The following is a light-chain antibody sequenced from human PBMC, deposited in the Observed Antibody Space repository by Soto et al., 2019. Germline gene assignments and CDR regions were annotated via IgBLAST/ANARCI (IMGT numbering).Light chain of an antibody. V-gene: IGKV3-20*01. CDR3: QQFSSYPLT. CDR1: QSVSSSY. CDR2: GAS. J-gene: IGKJ4*01. Sequence: EIVLTQSPGTLSLSPGERATLSRRASQSVSSSYLAWYQQKPGQAPRLLIYGASSRATGIPDRFSGSGSGTDFTLTISRLEPEDFAVYYCQQFSSYPLTFGGGTKVDIK.